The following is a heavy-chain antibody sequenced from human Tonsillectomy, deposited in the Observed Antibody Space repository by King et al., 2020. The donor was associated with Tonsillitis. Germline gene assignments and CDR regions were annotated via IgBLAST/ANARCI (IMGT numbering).Heavy chain of an antibody. CDR2: INSDGSSP. Sequence: DVQLVESGGGLVQPGGSLRLSCAASGFTFSSYWMYWVRQAPGKGLVWVSRINSDGSSPTYADSVKGRFTMSRDNAKNTLYLQMNSLRAEDTAMYYCARVVGAARLGYHYYYYGMDVWGQGTTVTVSS. V-gene: IGHV3-74*01. CDR3: ARVVGAARLGYHYYYYGMDV. J-gene: IGHJ6*02. CDR1: GFTFSSYW. D-gene: IGHD6-6*01.